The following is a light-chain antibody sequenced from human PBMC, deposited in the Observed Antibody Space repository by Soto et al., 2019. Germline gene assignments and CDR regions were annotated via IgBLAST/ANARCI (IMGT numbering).Light chain of an antibody. Sequence: EIVLTQSPGTLSLSPGERATLSCRASQSVSSSYLAWYQQEPGQAPRLLIYDSSSRATGIPDRFSGSGSGTDFTLTISRLEPEDFAVYYCQQHGSSPQTFGQGTKWISN. J-gene: IGKJ1*01. V-gene: IGKV3-20*01. CDR2: DSS. CDR1: QSVSSSY. CDR3: QQHGSSPQT.